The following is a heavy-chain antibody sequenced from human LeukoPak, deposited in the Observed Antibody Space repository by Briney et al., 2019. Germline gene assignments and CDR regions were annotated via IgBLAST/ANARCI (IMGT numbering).Heavy chain of an antibody. Sequence: GGSLRLSCEASGFTFNTYGMSWVRQAPGKGPEWVSGISGYGGDTYYADSVKGRFTISRDNSKNTLYLQMNSLRAEDTAVYYCAKDLGWFGELFDYWGRGTLVTVSS. CDR3: AKDLGWFGELFDY. CDR2: ISGYGGDT. V-gene: IGHV3-23*01. CDR1: GFTFNTYG. J-gene: IGHJ4*02. D-gene: IGHD3-10*01.